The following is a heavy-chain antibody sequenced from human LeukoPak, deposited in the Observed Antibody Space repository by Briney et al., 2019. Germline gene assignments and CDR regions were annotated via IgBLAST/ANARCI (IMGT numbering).Heavy chain of an antibody. CDR2: FYYSGST. V-gene: IGHV4-34*01. J-gene: IGHJ4*02. Sequence: SETLSLTCTVYGGSFSGYYWSWIRQPPGKGLEWIGTFYYSGSTYQNPSLKSRVTISLDTSKNQVSLKLSSVTAGDTAVYYCARVSVGHWKKIDYWGQGTLVTVSS. D-gene: IGHD1-1*01. CDR3: ARVSVGHWKKIDY. CDR1: GGSFSGYY.